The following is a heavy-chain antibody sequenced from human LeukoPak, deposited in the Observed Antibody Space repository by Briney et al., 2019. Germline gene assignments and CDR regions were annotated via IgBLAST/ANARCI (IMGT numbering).Heavy chain of an antibody. CDR3: ARADYGSGSYLYGDY. Sequence: ASVKVSCKASGGTFSSYAISWVRQAPGQGLEWVGGIIPIFGTANYAQKFQGRVTITADESTSTAYMELSSLGSEDTAVYYCARADYGSGSYLYGDYWGQGTLVTVSS. V-gene: IGHV1-69*13. J-gene: IGHJ4*02. CDR1: GGTFSSYA. D-gene: IGHD3-10*01. CDR2: IIPIFGTA.